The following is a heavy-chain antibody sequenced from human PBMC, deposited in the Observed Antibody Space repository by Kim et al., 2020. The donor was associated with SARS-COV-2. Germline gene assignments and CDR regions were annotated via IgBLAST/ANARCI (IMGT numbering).Heavy chain of an antibody. CDR3: VKALRDGATLPYYGMDV. Sequence: GGSLRLSCSASGFTFSSYAMHWVRQAPGKGLEYVSAISSNGGSTYYADSVKGRFTISRDNSKNTLYLQMSSLRAEDTAVYYCVKALRDGATLPYYGMDVWGQGTTVTVSS. D-gene: IGHD2-15*01. V-gene: IGHV3-64D*06. J-gene: IGHJ6*02. CDR1: GFTFSSYA. CDR2: ISSNGGST.